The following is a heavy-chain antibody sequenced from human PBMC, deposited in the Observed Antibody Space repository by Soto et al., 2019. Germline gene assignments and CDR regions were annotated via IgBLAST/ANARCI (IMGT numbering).Heavy chain of an antibody. CDR1: GGTFSSYA. V-gene: IGHV1-69*13. J-gene: IGHJ4*02. CDR2: IIPIFGTA. D-gene: IGHD3-10*01. CDR3: AREGYYGSGSYSSDY. Sequence: SVKVSCKASGGTFSSYAISWVRQAPGQELEWMGGIIPIFGTANYAQKFQGRVTITADESTSTAYMELSSLRSEDTAVHYCAREGYYGSGSYSSDYWGQGTLVTVSS.